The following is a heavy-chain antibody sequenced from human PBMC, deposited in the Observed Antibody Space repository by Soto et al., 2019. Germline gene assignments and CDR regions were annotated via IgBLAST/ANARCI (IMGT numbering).Heavy chain of an antibody. CDR1: GGSIGSYY. Sequence: PSETLSLTCTVSGGSIGSYYWSWIRQPPGKGLEWIGYIYHSGSTNYNPSLKSRVTISVDRSKNQFSLKLSSVTAADTAVYYCARGGVDYYDSSGYYFSPYYFDYWGQGTLVTVSS. V-gene: IGHV4-59*12. D-gene: IGHD3-22*01. J-gene: IGHJ4*02. CDR3: ARGGVDYYDSSGYYFSPYYFDY. CDR2: IYHSGST.